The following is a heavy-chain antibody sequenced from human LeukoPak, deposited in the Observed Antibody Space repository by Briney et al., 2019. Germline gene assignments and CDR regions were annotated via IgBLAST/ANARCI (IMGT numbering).Heavy chain of an antibody. V-gene: IGHV4-38-2*01. Sequence: PSETLSLTCAVSGYSISSGYYWGWIRQPPGKGLEWIGSIYHSGSTYYNPSLKSRVTISVDTSKNQFSLKLSSVTAADTAVYYCARLDSSGYYIPDYWGQGTLVTVSS. J-gene: IGHJ4*02. CDR1: GYSISSGYY. CDR3: ARLDSSGYYIPDY. CDR2: IYHSGST. D-gene: IGHD3-22*01.